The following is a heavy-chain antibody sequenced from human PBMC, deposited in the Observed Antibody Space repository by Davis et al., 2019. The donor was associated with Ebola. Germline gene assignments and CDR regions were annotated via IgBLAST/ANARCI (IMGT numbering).Heavy chain of an antibody. CDR2: INPSGGST. CDR1: ESTLTELS. V-gene: IGHV1-46*01. Sequence: ASVKVSCKVSESTLTELSVHWVRQAPGQGLEWMGIINPSGGSTSYAQKFQGRVTMTRNTSTSTVYMELSSLRSEDTAVYNCAREPIVVVVAATEPYYYYGMDVWGKGTTVTVSS. J-gene: IGHJ6*04. D-gene: IGHD2-15*01. CDR3: AREPIVVVVAATEPYYYYGMDV.